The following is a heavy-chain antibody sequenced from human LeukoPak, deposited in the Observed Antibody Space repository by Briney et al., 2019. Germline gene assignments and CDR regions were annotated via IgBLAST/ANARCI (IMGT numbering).Heavy chain of an antibody. D-gene: IGHD1-26*01. CDR3: ARDRGWELNFDY. Sequence: GGSLRLSCAASGFSFSTYWMSWVRQAPGKGLEWVANINQDGTEKYYVDSVKGRFTVSRDYAKNSLYLQMNSLRAEDTAVYYCARDRGWELNFDYWGQGTLVTVSS. CDR2: INQDGTEK. V-gene: IGHV3-7*01. CDR1: GFSFSTYW. J-gene: IGHJ4*02.